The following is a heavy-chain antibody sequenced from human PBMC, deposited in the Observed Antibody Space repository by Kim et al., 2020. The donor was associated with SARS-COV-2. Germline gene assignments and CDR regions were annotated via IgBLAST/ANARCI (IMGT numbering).Heavy chain of an antibody. J-gene: IGHJ3*02. CDR2: IYSGGST. D-gene: IGHD3-9*01. CDR1: GFTVSSNY. V-gene: IGHV3-66*01. Sequence: GGSLRLSCAASGFTVSSNYMSWVRQAPGKGLEWVSVIYSGGSTYYEDSVKGRFTISRDNSKNTLYLQMNSLRAEDTAVYYCARVFYDILTGFGAFDIWGQGTMVTVSS. CDR3: ARVFYDILTGFGAFDI.